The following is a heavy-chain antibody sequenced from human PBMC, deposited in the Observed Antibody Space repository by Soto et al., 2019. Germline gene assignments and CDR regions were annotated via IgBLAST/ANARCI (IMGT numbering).Heavy chain of an antibody. Sequence: QAHLAQSGAEVKKPGSSVTVSCKASGGTFNSYGISWVRQAPGQGLDWMGVIIPLYGTVNYAQKFQGRVSITADKSTRTAYMDLTSLRSDDAAVYYCARVRVIRGVIPSHFGIWGEGAQVTVSS. CDR3: ARVRVIRGVIPSHFGI. J-gene: IGHJ4*02. V-gene: IGHV1-69*06. CDR1: GGTFNSYG. CDR2: IIPLYGTV. D-gene: IGHD3-10*01.